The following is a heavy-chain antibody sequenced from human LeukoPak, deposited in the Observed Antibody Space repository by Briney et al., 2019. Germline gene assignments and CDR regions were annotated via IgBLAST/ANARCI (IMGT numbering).Heavy chain of an antibody. CDR2: ISSRSSYI. D-gene: IGHD3-3*01. CDR3: ASGVNYFDY. Sequence: GGSLRLSCAASGFTFSSYNMKWVRQAPGKGLEWVSSISSRSSYIFYADSVKGRFTISRDNAKKSLHLQMNSLRAEDTAVYYCASGVNYFDYWGQGTLVTVSS. V-gene: IGHV3-21*01. J-gene: IGHJ4*02. CDR1: GFTFSSYN.